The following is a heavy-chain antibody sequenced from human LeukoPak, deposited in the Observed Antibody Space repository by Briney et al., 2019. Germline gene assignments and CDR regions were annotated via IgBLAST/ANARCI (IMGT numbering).Heavy chain of an antibody. J-gene: IGHJ4*02. D-gene: IGHD6-19*01. CDR1: GFTFRNYW. Sequence: PGGSLRLSCGASGFTFRNYWMHWVRQAPGKGLVWVSRINSDGSNTNYADSVKGRFTISRDNAKNTLYLQVNSLRVEDTAISSGWYSDYWGQGTLVTVSS. CDR3: WYSDY. CDR2: INSDGSNT. V-gene: IGHV3-74*01.